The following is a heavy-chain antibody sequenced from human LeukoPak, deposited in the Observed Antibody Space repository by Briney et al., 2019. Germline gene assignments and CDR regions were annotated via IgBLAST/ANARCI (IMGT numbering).Heavy chain of an antibody. D-gene: IGHD5-18*01. CDR1: GFTFSSYW. V-gene: IGHV3-7*01. CDR3: ASSAPYSYADY. CDR2: IKQDGSEK. J-gene: IGHJ4*02. Sequence: GGSLRLSCAASGFTFSSYWMSWVRQAPGKGLEWVANIKQDGSEKYYVDSVKGRFTISRDNAKNSLYLQMNSLRAEDTAVYYCASSAPYSYADYWGQGTLVTVSS.